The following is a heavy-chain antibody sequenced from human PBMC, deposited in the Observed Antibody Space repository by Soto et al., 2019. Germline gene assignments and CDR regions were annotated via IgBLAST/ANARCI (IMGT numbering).Heavy chain of an antibody. CDR3: ARAVGDPLYYLDY. D-gene: IGHD6-19*01. Sequence: QVQLQESGPGLVRPSETLSLTCTVSSDSISSYYWIWIRQSPGNGLEWSGYTDYSGNTNYNPSLKSRVTISGDTSKNQFSLRLSSVTAADTAVYYCARAVGDPLYYLDYWGQGTLVTVSS. CDR2: TDYSGNT. CDR1: SDSISSYY. J-gene: IGHJ4*02. V-gene: IGHV4-59*08.